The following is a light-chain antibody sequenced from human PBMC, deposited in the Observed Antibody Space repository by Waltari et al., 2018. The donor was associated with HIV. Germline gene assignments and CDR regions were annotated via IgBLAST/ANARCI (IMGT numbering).Light chain of an antibody. CDR2: DND. V-gene: IGLV1-51*01. CDR3: GTWDTSLNVWV. J-gene: IGLJ3*02. Sequence: QPVLTPPPSVSAAPRQKVTISCSGSSAHIGHKHLCWYQHLPGTAPKLLIYDNDRRPSGIPDRFSGSKSGTSATLGVSGLQTGDEADYYCGTWDTSLNVWVFGGGTKLTVL. CDR1: SAHIGHKH.